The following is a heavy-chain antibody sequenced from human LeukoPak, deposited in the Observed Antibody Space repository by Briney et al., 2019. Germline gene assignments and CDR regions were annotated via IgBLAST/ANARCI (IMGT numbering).Heavy chain of an antibody. V-gene: IGHV3-30*02. CDR3: AKFWGYSYGFTNDAFDI. D-gene: IGHD5-18*01. CDR2: IWYDRSNK. CDR1: GFTFSSYG. Sequence: PGGSLRLSCAASGFTFSSYGMHWVRQAPGKGLEGVAVIWYDRSNKYYADSVKGRFTISRDNSKNTLYLQMNSLRAEDTAVYYCAKFWGYSYGFTNDAFDIWGQGTMVTVSS. J-gene: IGHJ3*02.